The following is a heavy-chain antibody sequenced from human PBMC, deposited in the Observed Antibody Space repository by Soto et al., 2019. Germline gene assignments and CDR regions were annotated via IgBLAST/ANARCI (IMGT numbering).Heavy chain of an antibody. CDR2: IYPGDSDT. CDR3: ASPSLKTSVEMRWNAFDI. Sequence: GESLKISCKGSGYSFTSYWIGWVRQMPGKGLEWMGIIYPGDSDTRYSPSFQGQVTISADKSISTAYLQWSSLKASDTAMYYCASPSLKTSVEMRWNAFDIWGQGTMVTVSS. V-gene: IGHV5-51*01. CDR1: GYSFTSYW. J-gene: IGHJ3*02. D-gene: IGHD2-15*01.